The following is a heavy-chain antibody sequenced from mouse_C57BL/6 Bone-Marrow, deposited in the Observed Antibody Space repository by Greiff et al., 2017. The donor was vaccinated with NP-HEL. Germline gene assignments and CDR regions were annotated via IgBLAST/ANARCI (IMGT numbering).Heavy chain of an antibody. V-gene: IGHV1-82*01. Sequence: QVQLKQSGPELVKPGASVKISCKASGYAFSSSWMNWVKQRPGKGLEWIGRIYPGDGDTNYNGKFKGKATLTADKSSSTAYMQLSSLTSEDSAVYFCARSDGYYQGYYFDYWGQGTTLTVSS. D-gene: IGHD2-3*01. CDR2: IYPGDGDT. CDR3: ARSDGYYQGYYFDY. CDR1: GYAFSSSW. J-gene: IGHJ2*01.